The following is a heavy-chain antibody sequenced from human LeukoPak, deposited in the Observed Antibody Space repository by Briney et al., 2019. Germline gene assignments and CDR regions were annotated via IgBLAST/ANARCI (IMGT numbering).Heavy chain of an antibody. J-gene: IGHJ4*02. D-gene: IGHD3-16*01. Sequence: PSETLSLTCTVSVGSVSSGSYYGIWIRQPPGKGLEWIGYIYYSGSTNYNPSLKSRVTISVDTSKNQFSLKLSSVTAADTAVYYCAVMSEWAYYFDYWGQGTLVPVSS. CDR1: VGSVSSGSYY. V-gene: IGHV4-61*01. CDR3: AVMSEWAYYFDY. CDR2: IYYSGST.